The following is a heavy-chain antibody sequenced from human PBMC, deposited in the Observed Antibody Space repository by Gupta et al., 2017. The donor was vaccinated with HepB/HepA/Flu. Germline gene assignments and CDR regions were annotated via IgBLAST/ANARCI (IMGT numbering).Heavy chain of an antibody. Sequence: QAQLVQSGAEVKKPGSSVKVSCKASGGTFSTCSISWVRQAPGQGLEWMGRIIPMLGKAVYAQKFQGRVTITADKSTATVYMELSSLRSEETAAYYCARDLGYNYDGSDYWGQGTLVTVSS. CDR1: GGTFSTCS. CDR2: IIPMLGKA. CDR3: ARDLGYNYDGSDY. J-gene: IGHJ4*02. V-gene: IGHV1-69*04. D-gene: IGHD5-12*01.